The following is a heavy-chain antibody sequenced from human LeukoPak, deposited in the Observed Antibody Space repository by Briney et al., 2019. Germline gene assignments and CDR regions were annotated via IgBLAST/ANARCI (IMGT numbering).Heavy chain of an antibody. V-gene: IGHV3-21*04. CDR3: AKDPYYDFWSGYYFVPSPVDY. Sequence: GGSLRLPCAASGFTFSNYSMNWVRQAPGKALEWVSSISSSRSYIYYADSVKGRFTISRDNSKNTLYLQMNSLRAEDTAVYYCAKDPYYDFWSGYYFVPSPVDYWGQGTLVTVSS. D-gene: IGHD3-3*01. CDR2: ISSSRSYI. J-gene: IGHJ4*02. CDR1: GFTFSNYS.